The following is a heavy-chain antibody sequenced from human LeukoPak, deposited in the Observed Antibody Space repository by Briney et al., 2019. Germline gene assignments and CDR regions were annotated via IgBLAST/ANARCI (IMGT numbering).Heavy chain of an antibody. CDR2: ISGDGGST. J-gene: IGHJ4*02. V-gene: IGHV3-43*02. CDR3: AKTPVSNGWYYFEY. Sequence: GGSLRLSCAASGFTFDDYAMHWVRQAPGKGLEWVALISGDGGSTYYADSVKGRFTISRDNSKNTLYLQMNSLRAEDTAVYYFAKTPVSNGWYYFEYGGRGPVVRVSS. D-gene: IGHD6-19*01. CDR1: GFTFDDYA.